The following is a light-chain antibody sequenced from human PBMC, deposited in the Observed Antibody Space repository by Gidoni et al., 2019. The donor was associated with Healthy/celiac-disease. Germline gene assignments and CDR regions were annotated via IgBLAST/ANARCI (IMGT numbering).Light chain of an antibody. CDR3: AAWDDSLNGHWV. V-gene: IGLV1-44*01. CDR1: SSNIGSHT. CDR2: SNN. Sequence: QSVLTQPPSASGTPGQRVTISCSGSSSNIGSHTVNWYQQLPGTAPKPLIYSNNQRPSGAPDRFSGSKSGTSASLAISGLQSEDEADYYCAAWDDSLNGHWVFGGGTKLTVL. J-gene: IGLJ3*02.